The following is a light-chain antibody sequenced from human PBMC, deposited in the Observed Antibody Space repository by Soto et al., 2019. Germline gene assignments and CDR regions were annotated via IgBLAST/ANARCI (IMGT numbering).Light chain of an antibody. CDR3: QSYDSSLSGRGV. Sequence: QSVLTQPPSVSGAPGQRVIISCTGSSSNIGAGYDVHWYQQLPGTAPKLLIYGNSNRPSGVPDRFSGSKSGTSASLAITGLQAEDEADYYCQSYDSSLSGRGVFGTGTKVTVL. J-gene: IGLJ1*01. V-gene: IGLV1-40*01. CDR2: GNS. CDR1: SSNIGAGYD.